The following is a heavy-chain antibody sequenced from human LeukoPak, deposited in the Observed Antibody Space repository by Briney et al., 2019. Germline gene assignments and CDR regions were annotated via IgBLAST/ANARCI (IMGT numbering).Heavy chain of an antibody. CDR1: GFTFGDYA. D-gene: IGHD2-2*02. J-gene: IGHJ4*02. Sequence: GGSLRLSCTASGFTFGDYAMSWVRQAPGKGLEWVGCIRSKAYGGTTEYAASVKGRLTISRDDSKSIAYLQMNSLKTEDTAVYYCTRDGGYCSSTSCYISPPPFFDYWGQGTLVTVSS. CDR2: IRSKAYGGTT. CDR3: TRDGGYCSSTSCYISPPPFFDY. V-gene: IGHV3-49*04.